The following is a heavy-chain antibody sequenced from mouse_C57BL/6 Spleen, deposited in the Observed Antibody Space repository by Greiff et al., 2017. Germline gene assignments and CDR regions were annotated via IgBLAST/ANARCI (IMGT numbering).Heavy chain of an antibody. CDR1: GFNIKDYY. J-gene: IGHJ3*01. V-gene: IGHV14-2*01. Sequence: VTLKESGAELVKPGASVKLSCTASGFNIKDYYMHWVKQRTEQGLEWIGRIDPEDGETKYAPKFQGKATITADTSSNTAYLQLSSLTSEDTAVYYCAPDYYGSSYVRAYWGQGTLVTVSA. CDR2: IDPEDGET. D-gene: IGHD1-1*01. CDR3: APDYYGSSYVRAY.